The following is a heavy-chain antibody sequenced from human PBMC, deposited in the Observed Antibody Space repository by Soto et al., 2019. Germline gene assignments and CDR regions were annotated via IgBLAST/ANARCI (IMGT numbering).Heavy chain of an antibody. J-gene: IGHJ6*02. CDR3: ARDETVVLPHYYGIDV. V-gene: IGHV3-30-3*01. D-gene: IGHD2-15*01. CDR2: ISYDGSNK. Sequence: GGSLRLSCAASGVTFNSFAIHWVRRAPGKGLEWVALISYDGSNKYYADSVKGRFTISRDNSKNTLYLQMNSLRTEDTAVYYCARDETVVLPHYYGIDVWGQGTTVTVSS. CDR1: GVTFNSFA.